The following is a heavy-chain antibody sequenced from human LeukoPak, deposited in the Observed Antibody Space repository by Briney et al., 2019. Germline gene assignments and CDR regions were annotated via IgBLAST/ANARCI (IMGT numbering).Heavy chain of an antibody. CDR1: GGSISSGDYY. CDR3: ARDEATAMGRVVGAFDI. CDR2: IYYSGST. J-gene: IGHJ3*02. D-gene: IGHD5-18*01. V-gene: IGHV4-30-4*01. Sequence: SETLSLTCTVSGGSISSGDYYWSWIRQPPGKGLEWIGYIYYSGSTYYNPSLKSRVTISVDTSKNQFSLKLSSVTAADTAVYYCARDEATAMGRVVGAFDIWGQGTMVTVSS.